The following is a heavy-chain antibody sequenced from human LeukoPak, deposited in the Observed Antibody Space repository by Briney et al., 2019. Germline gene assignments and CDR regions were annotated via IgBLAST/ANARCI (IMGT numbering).Heavy chain of an antibody. CDR1: GGSINSSSYY. CDR3: ARSITSSWYRDFQH. CDR2: IYHSGYT. D-gene: IGHD6-13*01. V-gene: IGHV4-39*07. Sequence: SETLSLTCTVSGGSINSSSYYWGWIRQPPGEALEWIGSIYHSGYTYYNPSLKSRVTISVDTSKNQFSLKLSSVTAADTAVYYCARSITSSWYRDFQHWGQGTLVTVSS. J-gene: IGHJ1*01.